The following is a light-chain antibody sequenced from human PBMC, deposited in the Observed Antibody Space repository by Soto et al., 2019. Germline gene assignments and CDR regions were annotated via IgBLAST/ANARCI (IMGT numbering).Light chain of an antibody. Sequence: QSALTQPASVSASPGQSITISCTGTSSDIGAYNSDSWYQQHPGKAPQLMIYDVSYRPSGISSRFSGSKSGNTASLTISGLQADDDADYYCASYTSARIRVFGGGTQLTVL. CDR3: ASYTSARIRV. J-gene: IGLJ2*01. CDR1: SSDIGAYNS. CDR2: DVS. V-gene: IGLV2-14*03.